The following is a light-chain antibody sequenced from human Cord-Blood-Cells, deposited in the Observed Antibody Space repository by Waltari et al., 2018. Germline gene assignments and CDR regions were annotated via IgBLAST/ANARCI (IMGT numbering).Light chain of an antibody. V-gene: IGKV3-11*01. Sequence: ELVLTQSPATLSLSLGERATLSCRASQRVSSSLAWYQHKPGQAPRLLIYDASHRATGIPARFSGSGSGTDFTLTISSLGPEDFAGYYCQQRSNCLFTFGPGTKVDIK. CDR2: DAS. CDR1: QRVSSS. J-gene: IGKJ3*01. CDR3: QQRSNCLFT.